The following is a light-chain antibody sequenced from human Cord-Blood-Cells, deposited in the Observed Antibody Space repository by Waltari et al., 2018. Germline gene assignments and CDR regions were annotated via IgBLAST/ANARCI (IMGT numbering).Light chain of an antibody. J-gene: IGLJ1*01. Sequence: QSALTQPRSVSGSPGPSVTISCTGTSSDVAGYNYVSWYQQHPGKAPNLMFYDVSKRPSGVPDRFSGSKSGNTASLTISGLQAEDEADYYCCSYAGSYSRYVFGTGTKVTVL. CDR2: DVS. CDR3: CSYAGSYSRYV. CDR1: SSDVAGYNY. V-gene: IGLV2-11*01.